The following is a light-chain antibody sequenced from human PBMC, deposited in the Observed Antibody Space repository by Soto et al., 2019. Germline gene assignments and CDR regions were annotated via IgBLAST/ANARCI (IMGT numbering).Light chain of an antibody. CDR3: SSYAGSNTSYV. J-gene: IGLJ1*01. CDR2: EVS. Sequence: QSALTQPPSASGSPGQSVTISCTGTSSDVGGYNYVSWYQQHPGKAPKLMIYEVSKRPSGVPDRFPGSKSGNTASLTVSGLQAEDEADYYCSSYAGSNTSYVFGTGTKLTVL. V-gene: IGLV2-8*01. CDR1: SSDVGGYNY.